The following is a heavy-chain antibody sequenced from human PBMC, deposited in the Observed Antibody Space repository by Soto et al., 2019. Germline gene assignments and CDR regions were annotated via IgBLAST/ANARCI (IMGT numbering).Heavy chain of an antibody. V-gene: IGHV4-4*02. J-gene: IGHJ4*02. CDR2: IYHSGNT. Sequence: QVQLQESGPGLVKPSGTLSLTCAVSGGSISSSNWWSWVRQPPGKGLEWIGEIYHSGNTNYNPSLKGRFPMAVDKSRNRCSLKLSSVTAADTAVYYCARRWGEGRVDYWGQGTLVTVSS. D-gene: IGHD3-10*01. CDR1: GGSISSSNW. CDR3: ARRWGEGRVDY.